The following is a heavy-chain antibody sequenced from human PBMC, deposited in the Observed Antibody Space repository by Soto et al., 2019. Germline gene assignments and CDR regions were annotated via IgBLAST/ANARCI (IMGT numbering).Heavy chain of an antibody. CDR1: GYTFTSYA. J-gene: IGHJ4*02. V-gene: IGHV1-3*01. D-gene: IGHD2-2*01. CDR3: ARDTSHYFDH. CDR2: INAGNGNT. Sequence: GASVKVSCKASGYTFTSYAMHWVRQAPGQRLEWMGWINAGNGNTKYSQKFQDRVTMTTDTAATTAYMELRSLTSDDSAMYFCARDTSHYFDHWGQGILVTVSS.